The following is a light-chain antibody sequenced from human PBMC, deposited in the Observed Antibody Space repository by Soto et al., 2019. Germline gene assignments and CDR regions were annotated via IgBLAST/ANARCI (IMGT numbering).Light chain of an antibody. V-gene: IGKV1-39*01. CDR3: QQAASFPIT. CDR1: QRISSY. J-gene: IGKJ5*01. Sequence: DIQMTQSPSSLSASVGDRVTITCRASQRISSYLNWYQQKPGKAPNLLIYAASSLQSGVPSRFSGSGSGTDFTLTINSLQPEDFATYYCQQAASFPITFGQGTRLEI. CDR2: AAS.